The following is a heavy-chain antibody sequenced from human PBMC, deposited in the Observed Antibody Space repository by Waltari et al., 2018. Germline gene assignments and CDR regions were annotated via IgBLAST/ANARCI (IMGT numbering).Heavy chain of an antibody. Sequence: QVQLQESGPGLVKPSQTLSLTCTVSGGSISSGDYYWSWIRQPPGKGLAWIGYIYYGGSTYYNPSLKSRVTIPVDTSKNQFSRKLSYVTAADTAVYYCGCAVGELSFDYWGQGTLVTVSS. CDR3: GCAVGELSFDY. J-gene: IGHJ4*02. V-gene: IGHV4-30-4*08. CDR2: IYYGGST. D-gene: IGHD3-16*02. CDR1: GGSISSGDYY.